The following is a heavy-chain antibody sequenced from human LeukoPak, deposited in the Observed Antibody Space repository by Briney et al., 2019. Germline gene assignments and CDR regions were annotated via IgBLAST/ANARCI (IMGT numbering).Heavy chain of an antibody. J-gene: IGHJ4*02. CDR2: IYSGGRT. CDR1: GLTVSSNY. V-gene: IGHV3-66*01. CDR3: AKDLVDTAMGFDY. D-gene: IGHD5-18*01. Sequence: GGSLRLSCAASGLTVSSNYMSWVRQAPGKGLEWVSVIYSGGRTYYADSVKVRFTISRDNSKNTLYLQMNSLRAEDTAVYYCAKDLVDTAMGFDYWGQGTLVTVSS.